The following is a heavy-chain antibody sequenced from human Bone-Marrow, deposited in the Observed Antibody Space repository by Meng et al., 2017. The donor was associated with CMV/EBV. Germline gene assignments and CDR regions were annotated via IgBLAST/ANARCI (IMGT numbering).Heavy chain of an antibody. V-gene: IGHV3-48*04. CDR2: ISSSGTNI. D-gene: IGHD2/OR15-2a*01. CDR1: GFTFSSYS. CDR3: ARDRNRAGYGLDV. J-gene: IGHJ6*02. Sequence: GGSLRLSCAASGFTFSSYSMNWVRQAPGKGLEWVSSISSSGTNIDYTDSVKGRFTVSRDNAKNSLFLQMNSLRGEDTGIYYCARDRNRAGYGLDVWGQGTTVTVSS.